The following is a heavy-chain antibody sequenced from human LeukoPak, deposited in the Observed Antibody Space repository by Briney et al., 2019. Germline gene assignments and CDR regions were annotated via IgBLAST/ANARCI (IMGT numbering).Heavy chain of an antibody. Sequence: SETLSLTCAVYGGSFSGYYWSWIRQPPGKGLEWIGEINHSGSTNYNPSLKSRVTISVDTSKNQFSLKLSSATAADTAVYYCARLTSVDTAVDYWGQGTLVTVSS. V-gene: IGHV4-34*01. CDR2: INHSGST. CDR3: ARLTSVDTAVDY. J-gene: IGHJ4*02. CDR1: GGSFSGYY. D-gene: IGHD5-18*01.